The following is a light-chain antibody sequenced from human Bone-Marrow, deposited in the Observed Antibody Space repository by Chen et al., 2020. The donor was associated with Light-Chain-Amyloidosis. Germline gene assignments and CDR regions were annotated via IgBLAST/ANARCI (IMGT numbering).Light chain of an antibody. CDR1: QSVGSY. CDR2: DAS. CDR3: QQRSNWPPALT. J-gene: IGKJ4*01. Sequence: EFVLTQSPATLSLSPGERATLSCRASQSVGSYLAWYQQKPGQAPRLLIYDASNRAIGIPARFSGSVSGTDFTLTISSLEPEGFAVYYCQQRSNWPPALTFGGGTKVEIK. V-gene: IGKV3-11*01.